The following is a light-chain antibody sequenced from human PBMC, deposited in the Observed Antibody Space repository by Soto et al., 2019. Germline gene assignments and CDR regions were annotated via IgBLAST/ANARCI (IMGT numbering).Light chain of an antibody. CDR2: DVS. V-gene: IGLV2-14*03. CDR1: SSDVGDYNY. CDR3: SSYTTSNTL. J-gene: IGLJ2*01. Sequence: QSALTQPASVSGSPGQSITISCTATSSDVGDYNYVSWYQQHPGKAPKLMIYDVSHRPSGVSNRFSGSKSGNTASLTISGLQAEDEADYYCSSYTTSNTLFGGGTKL.